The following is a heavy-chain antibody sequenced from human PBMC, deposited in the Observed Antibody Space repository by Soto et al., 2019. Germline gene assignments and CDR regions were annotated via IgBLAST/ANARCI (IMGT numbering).Heavy chain of an antibody. Sequence: AAVKVSCKAASYSFTDYYMHCLLQPPRKERQWMGRIDANGRSKDNAQKFQGRVTRNRDKFMSKVYLEMSSLRYEASAVYYCARVSGKGYDSSGEYAMDVWGQGTTVTVSS. CDR3: ARVSGKGYDSSGEYAMDV. CDR2: IDANGRSK. CDR1: SYSFTDYY. J-gene: IGHJ6*02. D-gene: IGHD3-22*01. V-gene: IGHV1-46*01.